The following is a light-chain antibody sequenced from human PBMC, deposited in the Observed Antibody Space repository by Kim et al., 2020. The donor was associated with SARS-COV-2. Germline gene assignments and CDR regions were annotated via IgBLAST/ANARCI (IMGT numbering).Light chain of an antibody. CDR1: SGHSSYA. CDR2: LNSDGSH. Sequence: SVKLTCTLSSGHSSYAIAWHQQQPEKGPRYLMKLNSDGSHSKGDGIPDRFSGSSAGAERYLTISSLQSEDEADYYCQTWGTGIQGVFGGGTKLTVL. V-gene: IGLV4-69*01. CDR3: QTWGTGIQGV. J-gene: IGLJ3*02.